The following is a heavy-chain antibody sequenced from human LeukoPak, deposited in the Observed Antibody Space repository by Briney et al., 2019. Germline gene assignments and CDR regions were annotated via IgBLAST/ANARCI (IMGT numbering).Heavy chain of an antibody. CDR3: ASLPRYCSGGTCRDTFDI. J-gene: IGHJ3*02. CDR2: IYYSGST. V-gene: IGHV4-39*01. CDR1: GGSISSSSYC. Sequence: SETLSLTCTVSGGSISSSSYCWGWIRQPPGKGLEWIGSIYYSGSTYYNPTLKSRVTISVDTSKGQFSLKLSSVTAADTAMYYCASLPRYCSGGTCRDTFDIWGQGTMVTVSS. D-gene: IGHD2-15*01.